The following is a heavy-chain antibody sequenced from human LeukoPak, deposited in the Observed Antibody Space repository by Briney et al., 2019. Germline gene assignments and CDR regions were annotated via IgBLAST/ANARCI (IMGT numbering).Heavy chain of an antibody. D-gene: IGHD5-24*01. CDR1: GFTFSSYA. J-gene: IGHJ4*02. V-gene: IGHV3-23*01. CDR2: ISGRGTST. CDR3: AKDPNYYFDY. Sequence: GGSLRLSCAASGFTFSSYAMSWVRQAAGKGLEWVSAISGRGTSTYYADSVKGRFTISRDNSKNTLYLQMNSLRAEDTAVYYCAKDPNYYFDYWGQGPLVTVS.